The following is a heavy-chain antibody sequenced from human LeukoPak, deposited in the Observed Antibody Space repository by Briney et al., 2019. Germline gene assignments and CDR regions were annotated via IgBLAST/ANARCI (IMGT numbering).Heavy chain of an antibody. CDR1: GYTFTSYY. CDR3: ARMKPDYDILTGYGNDAFDI. CDR2: INPSGGST. Sequence: GASVKVSCKASGYTFTSYYMHWVRQAPGQGLEWMGIINPSGGSTSYAQKFQGRVTMTRDTSTSTVYMELSSLRSEDTAVYYCARMKPDYDILTGYGNDAFDIWGQGTMVTVSS. J-gene: IGHJ3*02. D-gene: IGHD3-9*01. V-gene: IGHV1-46*01.